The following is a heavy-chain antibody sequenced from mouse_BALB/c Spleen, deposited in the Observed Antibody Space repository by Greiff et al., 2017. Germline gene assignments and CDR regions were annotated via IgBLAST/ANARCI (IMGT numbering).Heavy chain of an antibody. D-gene: IGHD1-2*01. CDR1: GFTFSSFG. CDR3: ARFITTAHYYAMDY. V-gene: IGHV5-17*02. Sequence: EVKLVESGGGLVQPGGSRKLSCAASGFTFSSFGMHWVRQAPEKGLEWVAYISSGSSTIYYADTVKGRFTISRDNPKNTLFLQMTSLRSEDTAMYYCARFITTAHYYAMDYWGQGTSVTVSS. J-gene: IGHJ4*01. CDR2: ISSGSSTI.